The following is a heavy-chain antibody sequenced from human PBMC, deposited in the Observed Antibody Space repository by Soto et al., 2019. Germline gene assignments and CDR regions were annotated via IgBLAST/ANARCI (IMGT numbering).Heavy chain of an antibody. V-gene: IGHV3-74*01. J-gene: IGHJ4*01. CDR2: INSDGDNT. CDR3: ARGVIRDGYEFFDY. CDR1: GFTFSGFW. D-gene: IGHD5-12*01. Sequence: EVQLVESGGGLVQPGGSLRLSCAASGFTFSGFWMHWVRQAPGKGLVWVSRINSDGDNTNYADSVKGRFTISRDNAKNTRYLQMNSLSAENTAVYYRARGVIRDGYEFFDYWGLGTLVTVSS.